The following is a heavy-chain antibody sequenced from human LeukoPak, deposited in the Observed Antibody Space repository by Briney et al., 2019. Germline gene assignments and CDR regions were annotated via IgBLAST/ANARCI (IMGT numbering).Heavy chain of an antibody. D-gene: IGHD4-17*01. CDR1: GGSFSGYY. V-gene: IGHV4-34*01. J-gene: IGHJ5*02. CDR2: INHSGST. CDR3: VRDDYGDYTRRFDP. Sequence: SETLSLTCAVYGGSFSGYYWSWIRQPPGKGLEWIGEINHSGSTNYNPSLKSRVTISVDTSKNQVSLQLSSVTAADTAVYYCVRDDYGDYTRRFDPWGQGTLVTVSS.